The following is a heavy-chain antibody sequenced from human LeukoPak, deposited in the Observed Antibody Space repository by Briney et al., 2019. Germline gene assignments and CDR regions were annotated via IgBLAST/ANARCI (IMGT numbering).Heavy chain of an antibody. CDR2: ISSSSSYI. D-gene: IGHD3-22*01. Sequence: GGSLRLSCAASGFTFSSYSMNWVRQAPGKGLEWVSSISSSSSYIYYADSVKGRFTISRDNAKNSLYLQMNSLRVEDTAVYYCARDMGLDYYDSSGYSYYYYGMDVWGQGTTVTVSS. V-gene: IGHV3-21*01. CDR3: ARDMGLDYYDSSGYSYYYYGMDV. J-gene: IGHJ6*02. CDR1: GFTFSSYS.